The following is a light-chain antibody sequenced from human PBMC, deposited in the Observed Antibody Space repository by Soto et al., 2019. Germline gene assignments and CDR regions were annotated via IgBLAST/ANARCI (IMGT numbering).Light chain of an antibody. J-gene: IGLJ3*02. Sequence: QSALTQTASVSASPGQSITISCTATSSDVGSYNLVSWYQHYPGKAPKLIIYEGSRRPSGVSDRFSGSKSGNTASLTISGLQAEDEADYYCCSYATSRTLVFGGGTKVTVL. V-gene: IGLV2-23*01. CDR2: EGS. CDR1: SSDVGSYNL. CDR3: CSYATSRTLV.